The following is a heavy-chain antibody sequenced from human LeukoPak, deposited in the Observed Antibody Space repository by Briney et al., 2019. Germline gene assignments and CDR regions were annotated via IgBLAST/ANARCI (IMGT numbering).Heavy chain of an antibody. J-gene: IGHJ4*02. CDR3: TRDGPRSSGYPDN. V-gene: IGHV4-39*07. CDR2: IYYSGST. CDR1: GGSISSSSYY. D-gene: IGHD3-22*01. Sequence: SETLSLTCTVSGGSISSSSYYWGWIRQPPGKGLEWIGTIYYSGSTYYNPSLKSRVTISVDTSKNQFSLKLSSVTAADTAVYYCTRDGPRSSGYPDNWGQGTLVTVSS.